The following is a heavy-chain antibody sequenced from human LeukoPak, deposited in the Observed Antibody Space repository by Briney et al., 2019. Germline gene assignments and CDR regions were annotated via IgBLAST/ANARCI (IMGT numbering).Heavy chain of an antibody. CDR3: ARPIIAVAGTEYYFDY. CDR1: GYTFTSYY. Sequence: ASVKVSCKASGYTFTSYYMHWVRQAPGQGLEWMGLINPSGGSTSYAQKFQGRVTMTRDTSTSTVYMELSSLRSEDTAVYYCARPIIAVAGTEYYFDYWGQGTLVTVSS. D-gene: IGHD6-19*01. V-gene: IGHV1-46*01. J-gene: IGHJ4*02. CDR2: INPSGGST.